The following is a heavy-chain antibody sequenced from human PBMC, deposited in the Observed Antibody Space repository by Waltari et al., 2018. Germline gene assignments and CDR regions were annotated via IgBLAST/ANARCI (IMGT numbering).Heavy chain of an antibody. J-gene: IGHJ4*02. D-gene: IGHD3-22*01. CDR3: ARATDYDSSGSFDY. Sequence: QVQLQESGPGLVKPSQTLSLTCTFSGCSIRLGCHYWSCIRQHPGKGLEWIGYIDYSGRTYYNPSLKSRVTISVDTSKNKFSLKLGSVTAADTAVYYCARATDYDSSGSFDYWGQGTLVTVSS. CDR1: GCSIRLGCHY. V-gene: IGHV4-31*03. CDR2: IDYSGRT.